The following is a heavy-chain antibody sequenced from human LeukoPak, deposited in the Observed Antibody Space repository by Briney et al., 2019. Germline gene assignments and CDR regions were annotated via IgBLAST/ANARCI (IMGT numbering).Heavy chain of an antibody. CDR2: IIPIFGTA. V-gene: IGHV1-69*05. CDR1: GGTFISYA. D-gene: IGHD2-2*01. Sequence: SVTVSCKASGGTFISYAISWVRQAPGQGREGMGGIIPIFGTANYAQKFQGRVTITTDESTSTAYMELSSLRSEDTAVYYCARESRGCSSTSCFPGSNWFDPWGQGTLVTVSS. CDR3: ARESRGCSSTSCFPGSNWFDP. J-gene: IGHJ5*02.